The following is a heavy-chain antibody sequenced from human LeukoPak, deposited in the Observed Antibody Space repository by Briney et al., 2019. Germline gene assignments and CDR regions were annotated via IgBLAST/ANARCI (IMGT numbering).Heavy chain of an antibody. D-gene: IGHD2-8*01. CDR3: ARDLLRGPNGGY. Sequence: GGSLRLSCAASGFTFNNYAMSWVRQAPGKGLEWVSLIYSGGSTYYADSVKGRFTISRDNSRNTLYLQMNSLRAEDTAVYYCARDLLRGPNGGYWGQGTLVTVSS. CDR1: GFTFNNYA. J-gene: IGHJ4*02. V-gene: IGHV3-53*01. CDR2: IYSGGST.